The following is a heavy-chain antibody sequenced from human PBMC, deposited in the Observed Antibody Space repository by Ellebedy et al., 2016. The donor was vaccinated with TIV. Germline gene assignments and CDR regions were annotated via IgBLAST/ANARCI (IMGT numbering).Heavy chain of an antibody. CDR2: IMPILDIA. CDR3: ARDYTSSWRYYYYGMDV. J-gene: IGHJ6*02. V-gene: IGHV1-69*04. CDR1: GGTFSRYA. Sequence: AASVKVSCKASGGTFSRYALNWVRQAPGQGLEWMGRIMPILDIANYPQKLQGRVTMTTDTSTSTAYMELRSLRSDDTAVYYCARDYTSSWRYYYYGMDVWGQGTTVTVSS. D-gene: IGHD6-13*01.